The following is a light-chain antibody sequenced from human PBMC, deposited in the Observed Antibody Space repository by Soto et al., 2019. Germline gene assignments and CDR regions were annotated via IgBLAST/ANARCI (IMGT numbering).Light chain of an antibody. Sequence: DIQMTQSPSTLSASVGDRVTFTCRASQSVSSWLAWYQQKPGKAPRLLIYDVSSLESGVPSRFSGSGSGTEFTLTIRSLQPEYSATYYCQQYKTYWTFGQGTKVEIK. CDR1: QSVSSW. V-gene: IGKV1-5*01. CDR3: QQYKTYWT. J-gene: IGKJ1*01. CDR2: DVS.